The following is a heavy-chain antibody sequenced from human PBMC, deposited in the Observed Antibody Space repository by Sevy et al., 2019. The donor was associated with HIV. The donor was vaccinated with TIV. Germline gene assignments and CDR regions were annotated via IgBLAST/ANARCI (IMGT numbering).Heavy chain of an antibody. CDR1: GYTFTNYD. Sequence: ASVKVSCKASGYTFTNYDIAWVRQATGQGLEWMGWMNPNSGDTGYAQKFQGRLTMTRDTSISTAYMELSSLRSEDTAVYYCARRRTFLYISSSRPFDYWGQGALVTVSS. CDR3: ARRRTFLYISSSRPFDY. V-gene: IGHV1-8*01. J-gene: IGHJ4*02. CDR2: MNPNSGDT. D-gene: IGHD6-6*01.